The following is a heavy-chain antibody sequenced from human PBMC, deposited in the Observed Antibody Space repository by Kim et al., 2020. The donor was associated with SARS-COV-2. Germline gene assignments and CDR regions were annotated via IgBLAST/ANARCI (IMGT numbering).Heavy chain of an antibody. CDR1: GLSFSSYW. D-gene: IGHD3-10*01. J-gene: IGHJ4*02. V-gene: IGHV3-7*05. Sequence: GGSLRLSCAASGLSFSSYWMSWVRQAPGKGLEWVATLKQDGSEKYYVDSVKGRFTISRDNAKNSMYLQMNSLRAEDTAVYYCARGRGLDYWGQGTLVTVSS. CDR2: LKQDGSEK. CDR3: ARGRGLDY.